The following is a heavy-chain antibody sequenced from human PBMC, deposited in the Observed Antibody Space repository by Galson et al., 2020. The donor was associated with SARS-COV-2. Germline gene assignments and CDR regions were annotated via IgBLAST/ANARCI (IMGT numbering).Heavy chain of an antibody. D-gene: IGHD2-8*01. CDR3: ARVGDTTGANWFDP. Sequence: ASVKVSCKASGYTFTTHGINWVRQAPGQGLEWMGWINTNTGNPTYAQGLTGRFVFSLDTSVSTAYLQISSLKAEDTAVYYCARVGDTTGANWFDPWGQGTLVTVSS. J-gene: IGHJ5*02. CDR2: INTNTGNP. CDR1: GYTFTTHG. V-gene: IGHV7-4-1*02.